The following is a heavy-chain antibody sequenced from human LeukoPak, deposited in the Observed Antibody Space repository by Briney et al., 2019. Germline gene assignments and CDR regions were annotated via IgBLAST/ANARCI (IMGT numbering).Heavy chain of an antibody. CDR1: GYTFTGYY. D-gene: IGHD1-26*01. CDR3: AILATNQGRYYIDY. J-gene: IGHJ4*02. V-gene: IGHV1-2*02. Sequence: ASVKVSCKASGYTFTGYYMHWVRPAPGQGRAWMGWINPNSGGTNYAQNFQGRVTMTRDTSISTAYMELSRLRSDDTAVYYCAILATNQGRYYIDYWGQGTLVTVSS. CDR2: INPNSGGT.